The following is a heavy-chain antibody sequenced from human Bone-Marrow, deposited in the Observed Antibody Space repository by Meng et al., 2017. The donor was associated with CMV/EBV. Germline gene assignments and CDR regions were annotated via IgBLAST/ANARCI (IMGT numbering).Heavy chain of an antibody. CDR1: GGSISSSSYY. J-gene: IGHJ5*02. CDR3: ARVLGELPWGLNWFDP. Sequence: SETLSLTCTVSGGSISSSSYYWGWIRQPPGKGLEWIGSIYYSGSTNYNPSLKSRVTISVDTSKNQFSLKLSSVTAADTAVYYCARVLGELPWGLNWFDPWGQGTLVTVSS. V-gene: IGHV4-39*07. CDR2: IYYSGST. D-gene: IGHD3-16*01.